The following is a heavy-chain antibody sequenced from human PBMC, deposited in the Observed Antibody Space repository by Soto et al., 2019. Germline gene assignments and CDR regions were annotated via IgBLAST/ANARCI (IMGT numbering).Heavy chain of an antibody. J-gene: IGHJ6*03. D-gene: IGHD4-17*01. V-gene: IGHV1-69*04. CDR1: GGTFSSYT. CDR3: AREWDYGDYVGYYYYMDV. CDR2: IIPILGIA. Sequence: ASVKVSCKASGGTFSSYTISWVRQAPGQGLEWMGRIIPILGIANYAQKFQGRVTITADKSTSTAYMELSSLRSEDTAVYYCAREWDYGDYVGYYYYMDVWGKGTTVTVSS.